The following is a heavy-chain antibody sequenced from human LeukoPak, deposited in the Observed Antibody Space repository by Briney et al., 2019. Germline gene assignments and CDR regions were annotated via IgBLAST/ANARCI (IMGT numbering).Heavy chain of an antibody. J-gene: IGHJ5*01. CDR3: ARKYPDHWFDS. CDR2: IFYLGST. CDR1: GGSISSGNFY. Sequence: PSETLSLTCTVSGGSISSGNFYWSWIRQPPGKGLEWIGYIFYLGSTYYNLSLKSRVTMSVDTSKNQFSLKLRSVTAADTAVYYCARKYPDHWFDSWGQGTLVTVSS. D-gene: IGHD6-6*01. V-gene: IGHV4-30-4*01.